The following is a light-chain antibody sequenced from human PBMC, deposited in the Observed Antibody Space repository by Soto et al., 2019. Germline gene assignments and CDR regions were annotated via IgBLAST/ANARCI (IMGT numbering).Light chain of an antibody. J-gene: IGKJ2*01. CDR1: QSIATSQ. CDR3: QQYGRSPYT. Sequence: EIVLTQSPGTLSLSPGERATLFCRASQSIATSQLAWYQQKPGQAPRLLIGASTRATGIPDRFSDSGSGTDFTLTISRLEPEDFAVYSCQQYGRSPYTFGQGTKLEIK. V-gene: IGKV3-20*01. CDR2: GAS.